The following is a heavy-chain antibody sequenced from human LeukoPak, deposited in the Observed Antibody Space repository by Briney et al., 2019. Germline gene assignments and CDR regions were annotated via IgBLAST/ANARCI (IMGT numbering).Heavy chain of an antibody. V-gene: IGHV4-4*02. CDR3: ARDGITMVRGVIGGFDP. CDR2: IYHSGST. CDR1: GGSISTNNW. D-gene: IGHD3-10*01. J-gene: IGHJ5*02. Sequence: SETLSLTCAVSGGSISTNNWWSWVRQPPGKGLEWIGEIYHSGSTNYNPSLKSRVTISVDKSKNQFSLKLNSVTAADTAVYFCARDGITMVRGVIGGFDPWGQGTLVTVSS.